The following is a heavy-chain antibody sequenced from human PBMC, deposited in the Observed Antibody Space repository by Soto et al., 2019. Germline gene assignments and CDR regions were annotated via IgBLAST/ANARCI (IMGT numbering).Heavy chain of an antibody. CDR3: TRDDVHCNGGRCYGVPMDV. Sequence: EVQLVESGGGLVQPGGPLKSLGAASGSRAISRYLIWLPQDQGKGLGWVSLIQGVGSTYYAASVKGRFTISRDNSENTLFLQMNSLRVEDTAVYYCTRDDVHCNGGRCYGVPMDVWGKGTTVTVSA. CDR2: IQGVGST. CDR1: GSRAISRY. V-gene: IGHV3-66*01. D-gene: IGHD2-15*01. J-gene: IGHJ6*04.